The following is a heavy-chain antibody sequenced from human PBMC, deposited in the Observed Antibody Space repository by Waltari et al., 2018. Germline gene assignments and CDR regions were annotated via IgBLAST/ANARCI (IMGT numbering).Heavy chain of an antibody. D-gene: IGHD5-18*01. V-gene: IGHV1-2*02. CDR3: ARDRGVQLWLRDYYYMDV. CDR2: INPNSGGT. CDR1: GYTFTGYY. J-gene: IGHJ6*03. Sequence: QVQLVQSGAEVKKPGASVKVSCRASGYTFTGYYMHWVRQAPDQGREWMGWINPNSGGTNYAQKFQGRVTMTRDTSISTAYMELSRLRSDDTAVYYCARDRGVQLWLRDYYYMDVWGKGTTVTISS.